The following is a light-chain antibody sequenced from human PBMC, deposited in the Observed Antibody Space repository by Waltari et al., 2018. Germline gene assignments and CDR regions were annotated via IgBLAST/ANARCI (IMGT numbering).Light chain of an antibody. J-gene: IGKJ4*01. CDR1: QGISSY. CDR2: AAS. CDR3: QQYYSYPLT. V-gene: IGKV1-8*01. Sequence: IRMTQSPSSFSASTGDRVTLNRRASQGISSYLAWYQQKPGKAPKLLIYAASTLQSGVPSMFSGSGSGTDFTLTISCLQSEDFATYYGQQYYSYPLTFGGGTKVEIK.